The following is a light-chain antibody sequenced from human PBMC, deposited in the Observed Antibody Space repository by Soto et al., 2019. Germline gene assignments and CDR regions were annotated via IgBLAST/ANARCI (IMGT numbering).Light chain of an antibody. CDR3: QQYNNWPPWT. V-gene: IGKV3-15*01. CDR1: QSVNSK. J-gene: IGKJ1*01. Sequence: EIVMTQSPATLSVSRGERAARSCRASQSVNSKLAWYQQKPGRAPRLLIYGAATRATGIPARFSGSGSGTEFTLTISSLQSEDFAVYYCQQYNNWPPWTFGQGTKVDIK. CDR2: GAA.